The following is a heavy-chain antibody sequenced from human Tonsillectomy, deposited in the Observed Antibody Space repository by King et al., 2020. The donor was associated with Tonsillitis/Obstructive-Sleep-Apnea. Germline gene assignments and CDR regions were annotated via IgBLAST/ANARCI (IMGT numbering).Heavy chain of an antibody. Sequence: QLVQSGAEVKKPGASVKVSCKAYEYTFTRYYIHWVRQAPGQGLEWLGIINPSDSITTYAQRFRGRVTMTRDTSTSTVHMELSSLRSEDTAVYYCARDDKDDRYFDYWGQGTLVTVSS. V-gene: IGHV1-46*01. J-gene: IGHJ4*02. D-gene: IGHD2-15*01. CDR3: ARDDKDDRYFDY. CDR2: INPSDSIT. CDR1: EYTFTRYY.